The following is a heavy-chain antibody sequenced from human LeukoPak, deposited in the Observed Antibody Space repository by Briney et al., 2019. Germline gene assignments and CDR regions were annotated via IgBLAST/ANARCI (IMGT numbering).Heavy chain of an antibody. CDR3: AREGYCSGGSCYGDLDY. J-gene: IGHJ4*02. Sequence: GGSLRLSCAASGFTFSSYEMNWVGQAPGKGLEGVSYISSSGSTIYYADSVKGRFTISRDNAKNSLYLQMNSLRAEDTAVYYCAREGYCSGGSCYGDLDYWGQGTLVTVSS. D-gene: IGHD2-15*01. CDR1: GFTFSSYE. CDR2: ISSSGSTI. V-gene: IGHV3-48*03.